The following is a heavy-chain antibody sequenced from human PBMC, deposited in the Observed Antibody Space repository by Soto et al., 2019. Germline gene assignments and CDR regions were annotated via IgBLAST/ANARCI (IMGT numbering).Heavy chain of an antibody. D-gene: IGHD4-17*01. CDR2: IIPLFGTT. V-gene: IGHV1-69*01. CDR3: ARDHSTYGDYAVKGLRD. Sequence: QVQLVQSGAEVKKPGFSVKVSCKASEGTFSNYAISWVRQAPGQGLEWMGGIIPLFGTTNYAQKFQGRVTITADESTSTAYMELNSLTSEDTAVYYCARDHSTYGDYAVKGLRDWGQGVLVTVSS. CDR1: EGTFSNYA. J-gene: IGHJ4*02.